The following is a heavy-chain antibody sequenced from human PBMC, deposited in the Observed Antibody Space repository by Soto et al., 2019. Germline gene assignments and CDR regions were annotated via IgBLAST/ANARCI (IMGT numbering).Heavy chain of an antibody. Sequence: GGSLRLSCAASGFTFSDHSMDWVRQAPGKGLEWVGRIRNKANNYTTEYGASVKGRFSISRDDSNNSLYLQMNSLKTEDTAVYYCAGDPHPQTGYMDAWGKGTTVTVSS. CDR1: GFTFSDHS. J-gene: IGHJ6*03. V-gene: IGHV3-72*01. CDR3: AGDPHPQTGYMDA. CDR2: IRNKANNYTT.